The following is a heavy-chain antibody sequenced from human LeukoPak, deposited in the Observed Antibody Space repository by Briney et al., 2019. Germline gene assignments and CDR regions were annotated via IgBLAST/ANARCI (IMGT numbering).Heavy chain of an antibody. V-gene: IGHV4-34*01. CDR1: GGSFSGDY. CDR3: ARGLRPYYSLGPGEY. CDR2: INHSGNT. D-gene: IGHD3-10*01. Sequence: KPSETLSLTCAVYGGSFSGDYWSWIRQPLGKGLEWIGEINHSGNTNYNPSLKSRVTMSVDTSKNQFSLKLSSVTAADTAVYYCARGLRPYYSLGPGEYWGQGTLVTVSS. J-gene: IGHJ4*02.